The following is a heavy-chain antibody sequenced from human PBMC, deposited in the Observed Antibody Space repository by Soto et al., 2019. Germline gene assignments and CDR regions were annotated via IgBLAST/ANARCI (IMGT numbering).Heavy chain of an antibody. CDR1: GFTFSSYA. CDR3: ATAIRVTDIVVPYAFDI. CDR2: ISGSGGST. V-gene: IGHV3-23*01. D-gene: IGHD2-15*01. Sequence: EVQLLESGGGLVQPGGSLRLSCAASGFTFSSYAMSWVRQAPGKGLEWVSAISGSGGSTYYADSVKGRFTISRDNSKNTLNLQMNSLRAEDTAVYYCATAIRVTDIVVPYAFDIWGQGTMVTVSS. J-gene: IGHJ3*02.